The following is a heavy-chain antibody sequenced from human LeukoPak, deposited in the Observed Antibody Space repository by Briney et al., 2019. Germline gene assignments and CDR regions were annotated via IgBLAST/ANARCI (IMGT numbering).Heavy chain of an antibody. CDR1: GFTLSNYA. V-gene: IGHV3-23*01. J-gene: IGHJ4*02. D-gene: IGHD1-14*01. CDR2: INGSGDKT. Sequence: GGSLRLSCAASGFTLSNYAMNWVRQAQGKGLEWVSRINGSGDKTYYADSAKGRFTISRDNSKNTLYLQMNSLRAEDTAVYYCAKPARTDYADYWGQGTLVTVSS. CDR3: AKPARTDYADY.